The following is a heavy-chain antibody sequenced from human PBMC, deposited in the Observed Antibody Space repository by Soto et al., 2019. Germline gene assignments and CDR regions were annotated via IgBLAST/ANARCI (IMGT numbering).Heavy chain of an antibody. CDR3: ARDRNYCSSTTCYRFVDY. J-gene: IGHJ4*02. Sequence: GGSLRLSCAASGFTFSSYSMNWVRQAPGKGLEWVSWISSNRNYRNYADSVKGRFTISRDNSRNTLYLHMNSLRPEDTAVYYCARDRNYCSSTTCYRFVDYWGQGTLVTVSS. CDR2: ISSNRNYR. V-gene: IGHV3-21*01. D-gene: IGHD2-2*02. CDR1: GFTFSSYS.